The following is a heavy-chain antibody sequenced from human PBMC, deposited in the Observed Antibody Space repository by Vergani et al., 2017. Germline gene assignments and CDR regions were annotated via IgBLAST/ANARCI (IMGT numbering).Heavy chain of an antibody. V-gene: IGHV3-53*04. CDR2: IYSGGST. CDR1: GFTVSSNY. CDR3: ARDRLVAGSPSYFDY. J-gene: IGHJ4*02. Sequence: EVQLVESGGGLVQPGGSLRLSCAASGFTVSSNYMSWVRQAPGKGLEWVSVIYSGGSTYYADSVKGRFTISRHNSKNTLYLQMNSLRAEDTAVYYCARDRLVAGSPSYFDYWGQGTLVTVSS. D-gene: IGHD6-13*01.